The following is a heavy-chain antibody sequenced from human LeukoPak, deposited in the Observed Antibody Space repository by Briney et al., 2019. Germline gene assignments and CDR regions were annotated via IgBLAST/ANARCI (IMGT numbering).Heavy chain of an antibody. V-gene: IGHV1-69*05. Sequence: ASVKVSCKASGGTLGRHGISWVRQAPGQGLERMGGIIPLFGTANYAQKFQGRLTITTDESTNTAYMELSSLGSEDTAVYYCARVTYYDFWSAYWFFQLWAQGPLVTVSS. CDR3: ARVTYYDFWSAYWFFQL. CDR1: GGTLGRHG. CDR2: IIPLFGTA. D-gene: IGHD3-3*01. J-gene: IGHJ1*01.